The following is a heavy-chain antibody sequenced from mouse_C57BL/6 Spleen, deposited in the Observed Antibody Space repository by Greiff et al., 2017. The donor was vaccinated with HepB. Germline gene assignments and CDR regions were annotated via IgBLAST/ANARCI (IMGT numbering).Heavy chain of an antibody. CDR3: ARNSPFIATVVSPFDY. CDR1: GYTFTSYG. Sequence: EVQLQQSGAELVRPGSSVKMSCKTSGYTFTSYGINWVKQRPGQGLEWIGYIYIGNGYTEYNEKFKGKATLTSDTSSSTAYMQLSSLTSDDSAIYVCARNSPFIATVVSPFDYWGQGTTLTVSS. D-gene: IGHD1-1*01. J-gene: IGHJ2*01. CDR2: IYIGNGYT. V-gene: IGHV1-58*01.